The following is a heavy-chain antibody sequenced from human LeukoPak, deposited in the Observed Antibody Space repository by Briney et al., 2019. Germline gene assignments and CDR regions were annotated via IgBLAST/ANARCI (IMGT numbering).Heavy chain of an antibody. D-gene: IGHD5-18*01. J-gene: IGHJ4*02. CDR1: GFTFSSYW. Sequence: GGSLRLSCAASGFTFSSYWMSWVRQAPGKGLEWVANIKQDGSEKYYVDSVKGRFTISRDNAKNSLYLQMNSLRAEDTAMYYCARVLQLWVSKTRCFDYWGQGTLVTVSS. CDR2: IKQDGSEK. V-gene: IGHV3-7*01. CDR3: ARVLQLWVSKTRCFDY.